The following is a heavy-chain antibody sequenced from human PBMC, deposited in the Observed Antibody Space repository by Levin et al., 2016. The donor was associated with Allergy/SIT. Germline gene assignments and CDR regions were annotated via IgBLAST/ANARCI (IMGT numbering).Heavy chain of an antibody. CDR1: GGSFSGYY. CDR3: ARGGPFQLLLTSSGWFDP. J-gene: IGHJ5*02. D-gene: IGHD2-2*01. CDR2: INHSGTT. Sequence: SETLSLTCAVYGGSFSGYYWSWIRQPPGKGLEWIGQINHSGTTKYNPSLKSRVTISVDTSKNQFSLKLSSVTAADTAVYYCARGGPFQLLLTSSGWFDPWGQGTLVTVSS. V-gene: IGHV4-34*01.